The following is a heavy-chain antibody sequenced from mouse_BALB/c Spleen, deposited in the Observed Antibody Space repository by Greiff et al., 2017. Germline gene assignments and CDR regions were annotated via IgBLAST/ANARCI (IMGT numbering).Heavy chain of an antibody. J-gene: IGHJ2*01. CDR1: GFNIKDYY. V-gene: IGHV14-4*02. CDR2: IDPENGDT. D-gene: IGHD3-3*01. Sequence: VQLKESGAELVRSGASVKLSCTASGFNIKDYYMHWVKQRPEQGLEWIGWIDPENGDTEYAPKFQGKATMTADTSSNTAYLQLSSLTSEDTAVYYCNARGTTGDYWGQGTTLTVSS. CDR3: NARGTTGDY.